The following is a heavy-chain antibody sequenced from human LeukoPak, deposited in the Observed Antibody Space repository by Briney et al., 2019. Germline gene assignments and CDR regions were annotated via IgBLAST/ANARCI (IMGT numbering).Heavy chain of an antibody. Sequence: ASVTVSCKASGYTFTGYYMHWVRQAPGQGLEWMGWINPNSGGTNYAQKFQGRVTMTRDTSISTAYMELSRLRSDDTAVYYCARHPYCSSTSCYFHWFDPWGQGTLVTVSS. CDR1: GYTFTGYY. J-gene: IGHJ5*02. V-gene: IGHV1-2*02. CDR3: ARHPYCSSTSCYFHWFDP. D-gene: IGHD2-2*01. CDR2: INPNSGGT.